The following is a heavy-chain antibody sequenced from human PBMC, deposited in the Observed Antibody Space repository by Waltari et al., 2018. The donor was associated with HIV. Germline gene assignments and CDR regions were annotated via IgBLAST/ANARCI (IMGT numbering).Heavy chain of an antibody. CDR2: IWYDGSKK. V-gene: IGHV3-33*01. J-gene: IGHJ4*02. CDR3: ARKYSSSWGAPFDY. Sequence: QVQLVESGAGVVQPGRSLRLSCATSGFTLSSFGMHWVSQAPGKGLEWVTVIWYDGSKKSYADSVKGRFTISRDNSKTTLYLQMNSLRIEDTAVYYCARKYSSSWGAPFDYWGQGTLVTVSS. CDR1: GFTLSSFG. D-gene: IGHD6-13*01.